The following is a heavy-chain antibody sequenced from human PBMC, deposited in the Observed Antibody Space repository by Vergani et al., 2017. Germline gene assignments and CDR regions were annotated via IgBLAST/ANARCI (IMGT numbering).Heavy chain of an antibody. J-gene: IGHJ5*02. D-gene: IGHD6-13*01. CDR2: IDWDDDK. CDR3: ARARRFGIAAAARVWFDP. V-gene: IGHV2-70*01. CDR1: GFSLSTSGMC. Sequence: QVTLRESGPALVKPTQTLTLTCTFSGFSLSTSGMCVSWIRQPPGKALEWLALIDWDDDKYYSTSLKTRLTISKDTSKNQVVLTMTNMDPVDTATYYCARARRFGIAAAARVWFDPWGQGTLVTVSS.